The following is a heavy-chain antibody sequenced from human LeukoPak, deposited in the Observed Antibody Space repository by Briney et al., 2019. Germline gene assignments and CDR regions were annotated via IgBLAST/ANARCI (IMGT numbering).Heavy chain of an antibody. V-gene: IGHV1-2*02. CDR2: INPNSGGT. D-gene: IGHD3-3*01. Sequence: GASVKVSCKASGYTFTGYYMHWVRQAPGQGLEWMGWINPNSGGTNYAQKFQGRVTMTRDTSISTAYMELSRLRSDDTAVYYCAMGYYDFWSGYPHYYYMDVWGKGTTVTVSS. CDR3: AMGYYDFWSGYPHYYYMDV. CDR1: GYTFTGYY. J-gene: IGHJ6*03.